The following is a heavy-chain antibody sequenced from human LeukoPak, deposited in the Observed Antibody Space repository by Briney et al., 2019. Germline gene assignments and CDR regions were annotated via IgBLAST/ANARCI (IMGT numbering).Heavy chain of an antibody. Sequence: GGSLRLSCAASGFTFSSYGMHWVRQAPGKGLEWVAVIWYDGSNKYYADSVKGRFTISRDNSKNTLYLQMNSLRAEDTAVYYCARDASPVAGGYYYGMDVWGQGTTVTVSS. V-gene: IGHV3-33*01. CDR1: GFTFSSYG. CDR3: ARDASPVAGGYYYGMDV. CDR2: IWYDGSNK. D-gene: IGHD6-19*01. J-gene: IGHJ6*02.